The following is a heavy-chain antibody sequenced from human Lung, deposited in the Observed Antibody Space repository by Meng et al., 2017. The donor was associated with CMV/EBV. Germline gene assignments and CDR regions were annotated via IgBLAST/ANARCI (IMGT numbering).Heavy chain of an antibody. D-gene: IGHD4-11*01. CDR2: IRSKANGYAT. Sequence: SGFPFSGSAMRWVRPASGKGLGWVGRIRSKANGYATAYAASVKGRFTISRDDSKNTAYLQMNSLKTEDTAVYYCTKYSPLLWYFDLWGRGTLVTVSS. V-gene: IGHV3-73*01. CDR1: GFPFSGSA. CDR3: TKYSPLLWYFDL. J-gene: IGHJ2*01.